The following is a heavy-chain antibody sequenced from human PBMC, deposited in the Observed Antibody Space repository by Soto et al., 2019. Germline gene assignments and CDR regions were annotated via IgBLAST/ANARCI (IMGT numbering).Heavy chain of an antibody. D-gene: IGHD6-13*01. CDR3: AKEKVSSSWHRYYYSDMED. J-gene: IGHJ6*02. CDR1: GFTFDDYA. V-gene: IGHV3-9*01. CDR2: ISWNSGSI. Sequence: GGSLRLSCAASGFTFDDYAMHWVRQAPGKGLEWVSGISWNSGSIGYADSVKGRFTISRDNAKNSLYLQMNSLRAEDTALYYCAKEKVSSSWHRYYYSDMEDWGQGTTVTVSS.